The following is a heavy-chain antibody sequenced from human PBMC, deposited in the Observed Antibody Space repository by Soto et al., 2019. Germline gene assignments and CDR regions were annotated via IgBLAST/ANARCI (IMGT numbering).Heavy chain of an antibody. D-gene: IGHD2-15*01. CDR3: ARVEAAKFFAH. V-gene: IGHV4-38-2*01. Sequence: SETLSLTCAASNYSISSGYYWGWIRQPPEKGLEYIGSIFHTGSTYYNPSLKSRVIISVDTSKNQFSLRLNSVTAAGTAVYFCARVEAAKFFAHWGQGTLVTVSS. J-gene: IGHJ4*02. CDR2: IFHTGST. CDR1: NYSISSGYY.